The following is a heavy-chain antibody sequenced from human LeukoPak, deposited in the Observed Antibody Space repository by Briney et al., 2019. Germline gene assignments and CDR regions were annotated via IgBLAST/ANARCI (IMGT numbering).Heavy chain of an antibody. D-gene: IGHD3-10*01. CDR1: GYTFTGYY. J-gene: IGHJ4*02. V-gene: IGHV1-2*02. CDR3: ARVSRNPYYYGSGSQAPDY. CDR2: INPNSGGT. Sequence: ASVKVSCKASGYTFTGYYMHWVRHAPGQGLEWMGWINPNSGGTNYAQKFRGRVTMTRDTSISTAYMELSRLRSDDTAVYYCARVSRNPYYYGSGSQAPDYWGQGTLVTVSS.